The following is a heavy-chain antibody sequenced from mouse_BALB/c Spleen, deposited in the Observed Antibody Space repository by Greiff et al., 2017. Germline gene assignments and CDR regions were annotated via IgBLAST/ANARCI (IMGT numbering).Heavy chain of an antibody. Sequence: EVQLVESGGGLVQPGGSRKLSCAASGFTFSSFGMHWVRQAPEKGLEWVAYISSGSSTIYYADTVKGRFTISRDNPKNTLFLQMTSLRSEDTAMYYCARRGRYDRDYYAMDYWGQGTSVTVSS. J-gene: IGHJ4*01. V-gene: IGHV5-17*02. CDR2: ISSGSSTI. D-gene: IGHD2-14*01. CDR1: GFTFSSFG. CDR3: ARRGRYDRDYYAMDY.